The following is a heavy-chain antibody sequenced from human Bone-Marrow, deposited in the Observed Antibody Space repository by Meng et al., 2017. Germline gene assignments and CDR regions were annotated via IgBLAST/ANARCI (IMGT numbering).Heavy chain of an antibody. Sequence: GGSLRLSCAASGFTFSSSAMTWVRQAPGKGLEWVSAITISGSVTYYADSVKGRFTISRDNAKNSLYLQMNSLRAEDTAVYYCARAYYYDSSGYHAPWGQGTLVTVSS. J-gene: IGHJ5*02. CDR3: ARAYYYDSSGYHAP. D-gene: IGHD3-22*01. CDR1: GFTFSSSA. CDR2: ITISGSVT. V-gene: IGHV3-23*01.